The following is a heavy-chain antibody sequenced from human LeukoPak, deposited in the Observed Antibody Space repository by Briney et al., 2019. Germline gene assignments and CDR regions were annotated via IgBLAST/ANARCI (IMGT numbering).Heavy chain of an antibody. CDR2: ITDSGDST. Sequence: GGSLRLSCATSVFTFSRTAMRWVGQAAWRGLEWVATITDSGDSTYYADSVKGGFTISRDNSQNTLYLQMNSLRAEDTAVYYCSSLDYWGQGTLLTVSS. V-gene: IGHV3-23*01. CDR3: SSLDY. CDR1: VFTFSRTA. J-gene: IGHJ4*02.